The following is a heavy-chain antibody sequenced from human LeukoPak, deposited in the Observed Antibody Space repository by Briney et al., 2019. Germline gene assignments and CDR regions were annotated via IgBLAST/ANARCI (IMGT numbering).Heavy chain of an antibody. Sequence: SQTLSLTCAISGDSVSSNIAAWTWIRQSPSRGLEWLGRTYYRSRWYNDYAASVKSRLIINPDTSKNQFSLQLNSMTPEDTAVYFCARDQDGMDVWGQGTTVTVSS. D-gene: IGHD2-15*01. J-gene: IGHJ6*02. CDR2: TYYRSRWYN. V-gene: IGHV6-1*01. CDR3: ARDQDGMDV. CDR1: GDSVSSNIAA.